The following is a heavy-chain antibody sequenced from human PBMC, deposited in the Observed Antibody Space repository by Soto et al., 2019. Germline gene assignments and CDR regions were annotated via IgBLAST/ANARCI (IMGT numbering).Heavy chain of an antibody. CDR1: GFTFSSYA. V-gene: IGHV3-30-3*01. D-gene: IGHD3-22*01. Sequence: QVQLVESGGGVVQPGRSLRLSCAASGFTFSSYAMHWVRQAPGKGLEWVAVISYDGSNKYYADSVKGRFTISRDNSKNTLYLQMNSLRAEDTAVYYCARGSYDSSGPDYWGQGTLVTVSS. J-gene: IGHJ4*02. CDR2: ISYDGSNK. CDR3: ARGSYDSSGPDY.